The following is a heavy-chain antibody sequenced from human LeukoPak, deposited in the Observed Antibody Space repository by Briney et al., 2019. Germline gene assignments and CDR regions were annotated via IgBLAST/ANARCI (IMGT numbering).Heavy chain of an antibody. V-gene: IGHV1-2*02. Sequence: VASVKVSCKASGYTFTGYYMHWVRQAPGQGLEWMGWINPNSGGTNYAQKFQGRVTMTRDTSISTAYMELSRLRSDDTAVYYCARWGTLRFLEWLLTSDAFDIWGQGTMVTVSS. D-gene: IGHD3-3*01. J-gene: IGHJ3*02. CDR3: ARWGTLRFLEWLLTSDAFDI. CDR1: GYTFTGYY. CDR2: INPNSGGT.